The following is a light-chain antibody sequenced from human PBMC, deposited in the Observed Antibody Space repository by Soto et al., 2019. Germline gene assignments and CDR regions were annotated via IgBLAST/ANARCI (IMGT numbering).Light chain of an antibody. CDR3: QQYNHWPPLT. CDR1: QSVGRN. CDR2: GAS. V-gene: IGKV3-15*01. Sequence: EIVMTQSPATLSVSPGERATLSCRARQSVGRNLAWYQQKPGQAPRLLIYGASTRATGIPARFSGSGSGTGFTLTISSLQSEDFAIYSCQQYNHWPPLTFGGGTKVEIK. J-gene: IGKJ4*01.